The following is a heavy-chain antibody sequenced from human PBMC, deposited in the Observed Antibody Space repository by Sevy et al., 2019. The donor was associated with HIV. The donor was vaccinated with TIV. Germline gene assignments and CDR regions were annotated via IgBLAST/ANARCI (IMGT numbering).Heavy chain of an antibody. Sequence: GGSLRLSCAASGFTFSSYAMHWVRQAPGKGLEWVAVISYDGSNKYYADSVKGRFTISRDNSKNTLYLQMNSLRAEDSAVYYCARDPLSRLIAVAGTGPLYYWGQGTLVTVSS. CDR3: ARDPLSRLIAVAGTGPLYY. V-gene: IGHV3-30-3*01. J-gene: IGHJ4*02. D-gene: IGHD6-19*01. CDR1: GFTFSSYA. CDR2: ISYDGSNK.